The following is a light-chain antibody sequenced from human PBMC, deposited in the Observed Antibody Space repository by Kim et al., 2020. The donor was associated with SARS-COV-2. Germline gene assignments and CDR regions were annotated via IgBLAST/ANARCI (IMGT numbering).Light chain of an antibody. Sequence: ASVGDRFTITCRASQGIANYLAWYQQKPGRVPRLLFYAASTSQSGVPSRFSASGSGTDFTLTISGLQPEDVATYYCQKYTSTPWTFGQGTKVDIK. CDR3: QKYTSTPWT. J-gene: IGKJ1*01. V-gene: IGKV1-27*01. CDR1: QGIANY. CDR2: AAS.